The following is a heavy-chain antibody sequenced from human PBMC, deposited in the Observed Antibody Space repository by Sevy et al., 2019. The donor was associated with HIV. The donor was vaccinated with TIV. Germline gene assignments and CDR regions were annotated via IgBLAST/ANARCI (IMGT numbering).Heavy chain of an antibody. CDR1: GFTLGDYA. D-gene: IGHD5-18*01. J-gene: IGHJ4*02. Sequence: GGSLRLSCTTSGFTLGDYAMSWVRQAPGKGLEWVGFMKSKAFAGTTDYAGSGKGRFTISTDDSKATARLQMNSLRTEDTGVYYCVRSRLLGYTAMIPDYWGQGTLVTVSS. V-gene: IGHV3-49*04. CDR2: MKSKAFAGTT. CDR3: VRSRLLGYTAMIPDY.